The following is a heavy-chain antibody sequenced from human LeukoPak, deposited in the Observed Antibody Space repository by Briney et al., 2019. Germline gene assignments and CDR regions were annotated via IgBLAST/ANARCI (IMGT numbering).Heavy chain of an antibody. CDR3: ARGYWNFGL. CDR2: IKQDGSEK. J-gene: IGHJ2*01. V-gene: IGHV3-7*01. Sequence: VRQAPGXXLEWVANIKQDGSEKNYVDSVKGRFTSSRDNAKNSLYLQMNRLRAEDTAVYYCARGYWNFGLWGRGTQVTVSS.